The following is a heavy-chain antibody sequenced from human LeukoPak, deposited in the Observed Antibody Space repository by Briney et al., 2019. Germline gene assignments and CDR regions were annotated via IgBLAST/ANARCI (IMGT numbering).Heavy chain of an antibody. CDR1: GFSFRNYG. CDR3: AKSDWGYCSSTSCPAIRVLDY. D-gene: IGHD2-2*01. V-gene: IGHV3-30*02. Sequence: GGSLRLSCAASGFSFRNYGMHWVRQAPGKGLEWVTFIRYDETDKYYADSVKGRFTVSRDNSKNTLYLQMNSLRAEDTAVYYCAKSDWGYCSSTSCPAIRVLDYWGQGTLVTVSS. CDR2: IRYDETDK. J-gene: IGHJ4*02.